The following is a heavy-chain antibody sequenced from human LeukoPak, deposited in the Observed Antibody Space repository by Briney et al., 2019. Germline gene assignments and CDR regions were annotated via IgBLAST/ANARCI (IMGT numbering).Heavy chain of an antibody. V-gene: IGHV3-30*18. D-gene: IGHD3-3*01. CDR3: AKDSYDFWSGYYAGMDV. J-gene: IGHJ6*02. CDR2: ISYDGSNK. Sequence: GGSLRLSCAASGFTFSSYGMHWVRQAPGKGLEWVAVISYDGSNKYYADSVKGRFTISRDNSKNTLYLQTNSLRAEDTAVYYCAKDSYDFWSGYYAGMDVWGQGTTVTVSS. CDR1: GFTFSSYG.